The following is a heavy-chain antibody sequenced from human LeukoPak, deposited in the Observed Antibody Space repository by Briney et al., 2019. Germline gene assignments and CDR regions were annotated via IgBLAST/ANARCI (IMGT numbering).Heavy chain of an antibody. CDR2: INHSGST. V-gene: IGHV4-34*01. CDR3: ASMERLLDY. J-gene: IGHJ4*02. Sequence: SETLSLTCAVYGGSFSGYYWSWIRQPPGKGLEWIGEINHSGSTNYNPSLKSRVTISVDTSKNQFSLKPSSVTAADTAVYYCASMERLLDYWGQGTLVTVSS. CDR1: GGSFSGYY. D-gene: IGHD6-25*01.